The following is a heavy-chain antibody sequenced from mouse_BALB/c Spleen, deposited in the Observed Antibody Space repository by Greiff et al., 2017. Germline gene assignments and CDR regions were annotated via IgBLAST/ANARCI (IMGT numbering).Heavy chain of an antibody. V-gene: IGHV5-9-4*01. CDR2: ISSGGSYT. D-gene: IGHD1-2*01. CDR1: GFTFSSYA. CDR3: ARHLTTADYYAMDY. J-gene: IGHJ4*01. Sequence: EVKLVESGGGLVKPGGSLKLSCAASGFTFSSYAMSWVRQSPEKRLEWVAEISSGGSYTYYPDTVTGRFTISRDNAKNTLYLEMSSLRSEDTAMYYCARHLTTADYYAMDYWGQGTSVTVSS.